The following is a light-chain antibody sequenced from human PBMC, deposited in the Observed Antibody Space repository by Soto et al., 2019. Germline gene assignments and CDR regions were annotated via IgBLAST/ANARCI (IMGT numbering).Light chain of an antibody. CDR2: DVN. CDR3: SSYTSSAPFYV. J-gene: IGLJ1*01. CDR1: STDVDGYDY. Sequence: QSALTQPASVSGSPGQSITISCTGASTDVDGYDYVSWYQQHPGQAPKLMIYDVNNRPSGVSYRFSGSKSGDTASLTISGLQAEDDADYYCSSYTSSAPFYVFGTGTKLPVL. V-gene: IGLV2-14*03.